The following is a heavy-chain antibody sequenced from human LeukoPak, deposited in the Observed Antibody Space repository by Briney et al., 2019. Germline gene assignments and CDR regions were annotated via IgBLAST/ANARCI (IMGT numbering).Heavy chain of an antibody. D-gene: IGHD3-22*01. CDR2: ISSSSGSI. V-gene: IGHV3-48*01. CDR1: GFTFSGYS. J-gene: IGHJ4*02. CDR3: ARVDYYDSSAYYYPHHDY. Sequence: GGSLRLSCAASGFTFSGYSMNWVRQAPGKGLEWVSYISSSSGSIYYADSVKGRFTISRDNAQNSLYLQMNSLRGEDTAVYYCARVDYYDSSAYYYPHHDYWGQGTPVTVSS.